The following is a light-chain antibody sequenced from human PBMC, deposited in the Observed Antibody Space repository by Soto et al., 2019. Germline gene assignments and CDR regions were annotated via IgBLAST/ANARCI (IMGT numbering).Light chain of an antibody. CDR2: RTN. Sequence: QSVLTQPSSASGTPGQSVNISCSGTSANIGSHTVNWYQQIPGKAPQLFIFRTNERPSGVPDRFSGSESVTSASLAISGLHSDDEADYYCAAWDDRLNAVVFGGGTKLTVL. J-gene: IGLJ2*01. V-gene: IGLV1-44*01. CDR3: AAWDDRLNAVV. CDR1: SANIGSHT.